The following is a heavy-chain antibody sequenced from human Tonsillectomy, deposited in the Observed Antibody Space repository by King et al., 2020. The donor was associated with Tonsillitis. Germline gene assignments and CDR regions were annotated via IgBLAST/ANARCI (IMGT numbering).Heavy chain of an antibody. CDR1: GGSFSGYY. CDR2: INHSGST. Sequence: VQLQQRGAGLLKPSETLSLTCAVYGGSFSGYYWSWIRQPPGKGLEWIGEINHSGSTNYNPSLKSRVTISVDTSKNQFSLKLSSVTAADTAVYYCARVHCSSTSCYTGSRRFQHWGQGTLVTVSS. V-gene: IGHV4-34*01. D-gene: IGHD2-2*02. J-gene: IGHJ1*01. CDR3: ARVHCSSTSCYTGSRRFQH.